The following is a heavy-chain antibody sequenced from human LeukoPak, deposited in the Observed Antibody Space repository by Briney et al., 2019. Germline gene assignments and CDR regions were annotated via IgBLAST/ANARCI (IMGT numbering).Heavy chain of an antibody. CDR3: ARKGEQWLVLDY. CDR2: INSDGSNT. V-gene: IGHV3-74*01. J-gene: IGHJ4*02. D-gene: IGHD6-19*01. CDR1: GFAFSTYW. Sequence: GGSLRLSCAASGFAFSTYWMHWVRQAPGKGLVWVSRINSDGSNTVYADSVKGRFIISRDNAKNTLYLQMNSLRAEDTALYYCARKGEQWLVLDYWGQRTLVTVSS.